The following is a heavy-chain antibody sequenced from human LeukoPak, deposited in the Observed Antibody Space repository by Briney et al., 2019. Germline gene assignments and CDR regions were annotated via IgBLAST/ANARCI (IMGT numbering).Heavy chain of an antibody. CDR1: GGTFSSYA. CDR2: IIPIFGIA. CDR3: ARERGGSSWTNWFDP. J-gene: IGHJ5*02. D-gene: IGHD6-13*01. V-gene: IGHV1-69*04. Sequence: SVKVSCKASGGTFSSYAISWVRQAPEQGLEWMGRIIPIFGIANYAQKFQGRVTITADKSTSTAYMELSSLRSEDTAVYYCARERGGSSWTNWFDPWGQGTLVTVSS.